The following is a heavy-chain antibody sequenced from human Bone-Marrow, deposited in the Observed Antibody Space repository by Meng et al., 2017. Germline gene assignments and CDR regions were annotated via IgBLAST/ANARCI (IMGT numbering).Heavy chain of an antibody. CDR1: GYTFTSYD. V-gene: IGHV1-8*01. CDR2: MNPNSGNT. D-gene: IGHD6-13*01. CDR3: ARAPYSSKDWFDP. Sequence: QVQRGQSGAEGKKPGASVKVSCKASGYTFTSYDINWVRQATGQGLEWMGWMNPNSGNTGYAQKFQGRVTMTRNTSISTAYMELSSLRSEDTAVYYCARAPYSSKDWFDPWGQGTLVTVSS. J-gene: IGHJ5*02.